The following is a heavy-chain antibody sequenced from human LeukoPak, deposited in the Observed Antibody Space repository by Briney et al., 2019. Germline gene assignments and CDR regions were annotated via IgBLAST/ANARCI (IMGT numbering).Heavy chain of an antibody. D-gene: IGHD6-13*01. CDR1: GFTFSSYA. CDR3: ARAGLRGIAAPPNWFDP. CDR2: ISSNGGST. J-gene: IGHJ5*02. V-gene: IGHV3-64*01. Sequence: GGSLRLSCAASGFTFSSYAMHWVRQAPGKGLEYVSAISSNGGSTYYANSVKGRFTISRDNSKNTLYLQMGSLRAEDMAEYYCARAGLRGIAAPPNWFDPWGQGTLVTVSS.